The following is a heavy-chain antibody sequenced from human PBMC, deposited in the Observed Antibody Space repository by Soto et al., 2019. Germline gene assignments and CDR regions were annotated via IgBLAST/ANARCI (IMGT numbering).Heavy chain of an antibody. CDR1: GYTFTSYG. CDR3: ARDMGGYYFEPNDY. CDR2: ITANNVNT. Sequence: ASVKVSCKTSGYTFTSYGISWVRQAPGQGLEWMGWITANNVNTNYAQKFQGRVTMTTDTSTATAYMELRSLRSDDTAVYYCARDMGGYYFEPNDYWGQGTLVTVSS. V-gene: IGHV1-18*01. D-gene: IGHD3-22*01. J-gene: IGHJ4*02.